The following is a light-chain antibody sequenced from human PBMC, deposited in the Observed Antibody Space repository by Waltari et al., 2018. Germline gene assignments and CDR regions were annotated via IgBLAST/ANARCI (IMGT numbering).Light chain of an antibody. Sequence: SYVLTQPPSVSVAPGKTARITWGGNNIGSKSLHWYQQKPGQAPVLVVYDDSDRPSGIPERFSGSNSGNTATLTISRVEAGDEADYYCQVWDTSSNLHVVFGGGAKLTVL. J-gene: IGLJ2*01. CDR1: NIGSKS. V-gene: IGLV3-21*03. CDR3: QVWDTSSNLHVV. CDR2: DDS.